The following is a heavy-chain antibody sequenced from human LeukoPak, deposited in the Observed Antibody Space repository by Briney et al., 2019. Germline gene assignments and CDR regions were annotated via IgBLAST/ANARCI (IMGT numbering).Heavy chain of an antibody. CDR3: ARGRLTSCYDY. CDR2: INHSGST. V-gene: IGHV4-34*01. CDR1: GGSFSGYY. J-gene: IGHJ4*02. D-gene: IGHD2-2*01. Sequence: PSETLSLTCAVYGGSFSGYYWGWIRQPPGKGLEWIGEINHSGSTNYNPSLKSRVTISVDTSKNQFSLKLSSVTAADTVVYHCARGRLTSCYDYWGQGTLVTVSS.